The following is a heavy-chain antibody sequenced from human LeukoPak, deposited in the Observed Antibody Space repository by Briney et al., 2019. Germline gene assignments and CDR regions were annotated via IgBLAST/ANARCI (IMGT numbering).Heavy chain of an antibody. D-gene: IGHD6-19*01. V-gene: IGHV3-66*02. CDR3: AKEDGGLYSSSSVRYSSGWDY. CDR2: MYSGGST. CDR1: GFTFSDYY. J-gene: IGHJ4*02. Sequence: GGSLRLSYAASGFTFSDYYMSWIRQAPGKGLESVSVMYSGGSTYYADSVKGRFTISRDNSKNTLYLQMNSLRAEDTAVYYCAKEDGGLYSSSSVRYSSGWDYWGQGTLVTVSS.